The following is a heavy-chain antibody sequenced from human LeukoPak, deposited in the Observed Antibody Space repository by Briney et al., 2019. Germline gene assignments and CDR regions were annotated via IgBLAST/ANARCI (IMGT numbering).Heavy chain of an antibody. Sequence: SQTLSLTCILSGGSISSDYWTWIRQPPGKGLGWIGHIYYSGSTRYNPSLKSRVTISVDTSKNQISLKVSSVTAADTAVYYCARMCNGGDCYVAGADYWGQGTLVTVSP. CDR3: ARMCNGGDCYVAGADY. CDR2: IYYSGST. CDR1: GGSISSDY. D-gene: IGHD2-21*02. J-gene: IGHJ4*02. V-gene: IGHV4-59*01.